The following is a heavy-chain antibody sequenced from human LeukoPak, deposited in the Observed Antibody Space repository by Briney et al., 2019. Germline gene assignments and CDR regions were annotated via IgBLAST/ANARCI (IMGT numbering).Heavy chain of an antibody. CDR3: FFLSAPERDDAFDI. CDR2: TYPGDSDT. D-gene: IGHD3-3*01. V-gene: IGHV5-51*01. J-gene: IGHJ3*02. Sequence: GESLKISCKGSGYSFTSYWIGWVRQMPGKGLEWMGITYPGDSDTRYSPSFQGQVTISADKSISTAYLQWSSLKASDTAMYYCFFLSAPERDDAFDIWGQGTMVTVSS. CDR1: GYSFTSYW.